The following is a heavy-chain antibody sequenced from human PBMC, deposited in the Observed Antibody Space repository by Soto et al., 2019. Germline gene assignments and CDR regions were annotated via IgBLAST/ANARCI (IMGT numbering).Heavy chain of an antibody. J-gene: IGHJ3*02. Sequence: QLQLQESGPGLVKPSETLSLTCTVSGGSITISTYFWGWIRQPPGKRLEWIGSVYNIGGTYYNPSLKSRVTISVDTSKNQFSLKLTSVTAADTAVYYCARPRGQGTLHAFDIWGQGTMVTVSS. D-gene: IGHD3-10*01. CDR1: GGSITISTYF. V-gene: IGHV4-39*01. CDR3: ARPRGQGTLHAFDI. CDR2: VYNIGGT.